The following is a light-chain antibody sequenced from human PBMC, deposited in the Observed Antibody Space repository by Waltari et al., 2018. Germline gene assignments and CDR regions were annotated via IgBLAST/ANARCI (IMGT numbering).Light chain of an antibody. J-gene: IGKJ4*01. CDR1: QSVRNY. Sequence: IVLTQSPATLSLSPGERATLSCRASQSVRNYLAWYQQKRGQAPRLLIYDASNRATRIPARFSGSGSGTYFTLTISSLEPEDFAVYYCQQRSTWPLTFGGGTKVEIK. CDR3: QQRSTWPLT. CDR2: DAS. V-gene: IGKV3-11*01.